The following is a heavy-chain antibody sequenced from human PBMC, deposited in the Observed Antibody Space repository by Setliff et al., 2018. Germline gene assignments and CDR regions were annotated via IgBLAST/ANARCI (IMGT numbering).Heavy chain of an antibody. Sequence: SETLSLTCAASGGTFSDYYWTWIRQPPGKGLEWIGEINHSGSTNYNPSLKSRVSISVDTSKNQFSLRLTSVTAADTAVYYCARADSGYDGEYYFDYWGQGTLVTVSS. CDR1: GGTFSDYY. J-gene: IGHJ4*02. CDR2: INHSGST. CDR3: ARADSGYDGEYYFDY. V-gene: IGHV4-34*01. D-gene: IGHD5-12*01.